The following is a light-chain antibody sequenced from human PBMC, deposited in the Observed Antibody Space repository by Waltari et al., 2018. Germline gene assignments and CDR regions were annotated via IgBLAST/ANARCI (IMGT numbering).Light chain of an antibody. V-gene: IGLV1-40*01. Sequence: QSVLTQAPSVSRAPGQTVTISCTGGDSNIASFGVNWYQHLPGRAPKLLIYENTNRPSGVPDRFSGSKSGTSASLAIEGLQPEDEGDYYCQSYDNSLRGSVLFGGGTKVTV. CDR2: ENT. CDR1: DSNIASFG. J-gene: IGLJ3*02. CDR3: QSYDNSLRGSVL.